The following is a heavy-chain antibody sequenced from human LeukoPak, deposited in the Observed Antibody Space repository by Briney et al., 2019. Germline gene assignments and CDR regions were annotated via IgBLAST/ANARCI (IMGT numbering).Heavy chain of an antibody. CDR3: ARGRRLRPFDY. D-gene: IGHD5-12*01. V-gene: IGHV4-34*01. Sequence: PSETLSLTCAVYGGSFSGYYWSWIRQPPGKGLEWIGEINHSGSTNYNPSLKSRVTISVDTSKNQFSLKLSSVTAADTAVYYCARGRRLRPFDYWGQGTLVTVSS. J-gene: IGHJ4*02. CDR2: INHSGST. CDR1: GGSFSGYY.